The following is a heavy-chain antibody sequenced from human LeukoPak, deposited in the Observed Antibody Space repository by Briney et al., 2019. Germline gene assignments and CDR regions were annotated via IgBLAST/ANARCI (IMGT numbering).Heavy chain of an antibody. CDR2: FDPKDGET. Sequence: ASVKVSCKVSGYPLTELSIHWVRQTAGKGREWMGKFDPKDGETILAQSFQGRVTMTEDTSTDTAYMELSSLRSEDTAVFYCCVAGTAQNWFDPWGQGTLVTVSS. J-gene: IGHJ5*02. CDR1: GYPLTELS. V-gene: IGHV1-24*01. D-gene: IGHD6-19*01. CDR3: CVAGTAQNWFDP.